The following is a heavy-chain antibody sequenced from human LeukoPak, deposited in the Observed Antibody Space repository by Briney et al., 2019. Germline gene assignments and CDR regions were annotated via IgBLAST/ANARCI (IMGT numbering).Heavy chain of an antibody. CDR2: ISGTGATT. CDR1: GFTFSSYA. Sequence: GGSLRLSCAASGFTFSSYAMNWVRQAPGEGLEWVSAISGTGATTYYAESVKGRFTISRDNSKNTLYVQMNSLRAEETAVYYCARTARWPTPFDFWGQGTLVSVSS. J-gene: IGHJ5*01. D-gene: IGHD4-23*01. V-gene: IGHV3-23*01. CDR3: ARTARWPTPFDF.